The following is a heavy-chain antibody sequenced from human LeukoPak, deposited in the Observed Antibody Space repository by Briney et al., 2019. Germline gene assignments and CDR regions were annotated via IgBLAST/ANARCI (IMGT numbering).Heavy chain of an antibody. CDR3: ARAGSSGWYGGDVY. CDR2: ISAHNGNT. V-gene: IGHV1-18*04. Sequence: GASVKVSCKASGYTFTSYGISWVRQAPGQGLEWMGWISAHNGNTNYAQKLQGRVTMTTDTSTSTAYMELRSLRSDDTAVYYCARAGSSGWYGGDVYWGQGTLVTVSS. D-gene: IGHD6-19*01. J-gene: IGHJ4*02. CDR1: GYTFTSYG.